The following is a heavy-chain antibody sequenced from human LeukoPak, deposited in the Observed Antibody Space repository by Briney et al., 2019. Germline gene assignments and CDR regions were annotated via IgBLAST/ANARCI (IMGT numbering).Heavy chain of an antibody. V-gene: IGHV4-4*07. J-gene: IGHJ4*02. Sequence: PSETLSLTCTVSGGSISSYYWSWIRQPAGKGLEWIGRIYTSGSTNYNPSLKSRVTMSVDTSKNQFSLKLSSVTAADTAVYYCARGPRSSDWYSIDYWGRGTLVTVSS. CDR2: IYTSGST. CDR3: ARGPRSSDWYSIDY. D-gene: IGHD6-19*01. CDR1: GGSISSYY.